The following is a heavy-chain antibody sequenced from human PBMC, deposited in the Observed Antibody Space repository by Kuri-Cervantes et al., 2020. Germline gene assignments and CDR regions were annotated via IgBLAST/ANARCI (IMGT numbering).Heavy chain of an antibody. CDR1: GFTFSTYW. V-gene: IGHV3-7*01. CDR2: IKQDESEK. CDR3: ARDAARYCSSTSCYPFPAGDGGMDV. D-gene: IGHD2-2*01. Sequence: GESLKISCAASGFTFSTYWMIWVRQAPGKGPEWVANIKQDESEKYLVDSVRGRFAISRDNAKNSLYLQMNSLRAEDTAVYYFARDAARYCSSTSCYPFPAGDGGMDVWGQGTTVTVSS. J-gene: IGHJ6*02.